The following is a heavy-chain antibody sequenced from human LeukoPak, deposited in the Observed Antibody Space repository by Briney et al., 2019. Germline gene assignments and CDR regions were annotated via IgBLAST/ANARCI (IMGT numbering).Heavy chain of an antibody. J-gene: IGHJ4*02. Sequence: GGSLRLSCAASGFTFSRYGMHWVRQAPGKGLEWVAFMRYDGSSKYYADSVKGRFTISRDNSKNTLYLQMNSLRAEDTAVYYCAKDPALYCGSTSCSLPVDYWGQGTLVTVSS. CDR1: GFTFSRYG. CDR3: AKDPALYCGSTSCSLPVDY. CDR2: MRYDGSSK. V-gene: IGHV3-30*02. D-gene: IGHD2-2*01.